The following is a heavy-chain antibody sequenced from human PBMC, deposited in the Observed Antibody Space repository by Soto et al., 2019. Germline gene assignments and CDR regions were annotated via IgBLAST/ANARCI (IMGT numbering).Heavy chain of an antibody. J-gene: IGHJ3*02. Sequence: ASVKVSCKASGYTFTSYAMHWVRQAPGQRLEWMGWINAGNGNTKYSQKFQGRVTITRDTSASTAYMELSSLRSEDTAVYYCARDSGYCSSTSCYAWADDAFDIWGQGTMVTVSS. CDR1: GYTFTSYA. CDR3: ARDSGYCSSTSCYAWADDAFDI. V-gene: IGHV1-3*01. CDR2: INAGNGNT. D-gene: IGHD2-2*01.